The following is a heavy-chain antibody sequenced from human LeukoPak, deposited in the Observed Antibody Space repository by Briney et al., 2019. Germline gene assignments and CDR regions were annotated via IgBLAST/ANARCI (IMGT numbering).Heavy chain of an antibody. V-gene: IGHV4-59*01. CDR1: GGSISSYY. D-gene: IGHD3-10*01. CDR2: IYYSGST. CDR3: ARDRYGSGNPFDY. J-gene: IGHJ4*02. Sequence: SETLSLTCTVSGGSISSYYWSWIRQPPGKGLEWIGYIYYSGSTNYNPSLKSRVTISVDTSKNQFSLKLSSVTAADTAVYYCARDRYGSGNPFDYWGQGTLVTVSS.